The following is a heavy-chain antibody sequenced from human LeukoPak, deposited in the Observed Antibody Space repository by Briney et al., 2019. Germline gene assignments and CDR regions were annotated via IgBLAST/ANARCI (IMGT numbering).Heavy chain of an antibody. D-gene: IGHD1-26*01. CDR2: ISAYNGNT. CDR3: ARDGSYWAYYYGMDV. J-gene: IGHJ6*02. V-gene: IGHV1-18*01. CDR1: GYTFTSYG. Sequence: ASVKVSCKASGYTFTSYGISWVRQASGQGLEWMGWISAYNGNTNYAQKLQGRVTMTTDTSTSTAYMELRSLRSDDTAVYYCARDGSYWAYYYGMDVWGQGTTVTVSS.